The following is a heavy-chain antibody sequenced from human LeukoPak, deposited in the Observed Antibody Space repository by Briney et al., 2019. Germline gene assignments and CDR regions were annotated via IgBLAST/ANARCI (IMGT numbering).Heavy chain of an antibody. CDR3: AKDLGDTAMDPLDY. J-gene: IGHJ4*02. V-gene: IGHV3-23*01. Sequence: GGSLRLSCAASGFTFSSSAMVWVRQAPGKGQEWVSGITGSGGNTYYADSVKGRFTISRDNSKNTLYLQMNSLRAEDTAVYYCAKDLGDTAMDPLDYWGQGTLVTVSS. CDR1: GFTFSSSA. CDR2: ITGSGGNT. D-gene: IGHD5-18*01.